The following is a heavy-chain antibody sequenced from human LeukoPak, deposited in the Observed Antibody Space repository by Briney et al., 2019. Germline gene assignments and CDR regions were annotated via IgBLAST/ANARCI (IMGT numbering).Heavy chain of an antibody. CDR3: ARGPYGDYGFDY. CDR2: ISGNGIST. CDR1: GFTFRSSA. Sequence: GGSLRLSCAASGFTFRSSAMSWVRQAPGKGPEWVSAISGNGISTYYADSVKGRFTISRDNSKNTLYLQMNSLRAEDTAVYYCARGPYGDYGFDYWGQGTLVTVSS. D-gene: IGHD4-17*01. V-gene: IGHV3-23*01. J-gene: IGHJ4*02.